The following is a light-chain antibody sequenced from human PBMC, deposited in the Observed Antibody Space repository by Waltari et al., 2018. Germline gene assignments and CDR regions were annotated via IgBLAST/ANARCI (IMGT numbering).Light chain of an antibody. V-gene: IGKV3-20*01. CDR2: GAS. J-gene: IGKJ2*01. Sequence: VSTQSPGTLSLSPGVRVTLSCRASQSLTKRYLAWYQQKPGQAPRLLIYGASSRAAGIPDRFSGSGSGTDFTLTISRLEPEDFAVYYCQQYGSSILYTFGQGTKLEIK. CDR1: QSLTKRY. CDR3: QQYGSSILYT.